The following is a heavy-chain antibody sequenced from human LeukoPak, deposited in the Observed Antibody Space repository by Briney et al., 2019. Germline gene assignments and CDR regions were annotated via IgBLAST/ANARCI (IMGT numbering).Heavy chain of an antibody. CDR3: AKDQGYSYYYLDY. J-gene: IGHJ4*02. CDR1: GFTFSSYW. D-gene: IGHD5-18*01. Sequence: PGGSLRLSCAASGFTFSSYWMHWVRQAPGKGLVWVSRIKSDGSTRYADSVKGRFTISRDNAKNTVSLQMNSLRAEDTAVYYCAKDQGYSYYYLDYWGQGTLVTVSS. V-gene: IGHV3-74*01. CDR2: IKSDGST.